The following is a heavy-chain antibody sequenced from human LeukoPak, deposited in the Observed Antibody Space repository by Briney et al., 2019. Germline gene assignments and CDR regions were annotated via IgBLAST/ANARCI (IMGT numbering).Heavy chain of an antibody. CDR1: GYSISSGSY. J-gene: IGHJ4*02. Sequence: SETLSLTCTVSGYSISSGSYWGWIRQPPGKGLEWIGSIYHSGSTNYNPSLKSRVTISVDTSKNQFSLKLSSVTAADTAVYYRATARSIAARHTWGQGTLVTVSS. V-gene: IGHV4-38-2*02. CDR3: ATARSIAARHT. CDR2: IYHSGST. D-gene: IGHD6-6*01.